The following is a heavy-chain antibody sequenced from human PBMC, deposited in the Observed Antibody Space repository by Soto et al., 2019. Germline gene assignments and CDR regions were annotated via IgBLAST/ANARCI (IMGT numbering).Heavy chain of an antibody. CDR2: IKSKTDGGTT. D-gene: IGHD2-15*01. CDR3: TTDIVLVVAATDDAFDI. V-gene: IGHV3-15*01. J-gene: IGHJ3*02. CDR1: GFTFSNAW. Sequence: EVQLVESGGGLVKPGGSLRLSCAASGFTFSNAWMSWVRQAPGKGLEWVGRIKSKTDGGTTDYAAPVKGRFTISRDDSKNTLYLQMNSLNTEDTAVYYCTTDIVLVVAATDDAFDIWGQGTMVTVSS.